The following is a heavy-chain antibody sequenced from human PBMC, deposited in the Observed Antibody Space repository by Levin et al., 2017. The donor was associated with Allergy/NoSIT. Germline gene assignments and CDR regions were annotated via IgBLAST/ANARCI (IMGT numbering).Heavy chain of an antibody. CDR3: TRDRGSSGWFES. D-gene: IGHD6-19*01. V-gene: IGHV4-61*01. CDR2: VYYSGTT. CDR1: GGPVNSGSYY. J-gene: IGHJ5*01. Sequence: SETLSLTCTVSGGPVNSGSYYWSWIRQPPGTGLEWIGAVYYSGTTKYNPSLTRRASITVDTSKNQFSLTLSSLTAADTAVDYCTRDRGSSGWFESWGQGTLVTVSS.